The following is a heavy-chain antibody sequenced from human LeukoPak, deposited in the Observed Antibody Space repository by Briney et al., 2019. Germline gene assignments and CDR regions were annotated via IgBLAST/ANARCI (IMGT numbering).Heavy chain of an antibody. Sequence: PGGSLRLSCAASGFTFSSYGMHWVRXAPDKXXEGVAFISYDGSNKYYADSVKGRFTISRDRSKSTVYLQMNSLRPEDTAVYYCAKDFDYGDYALGGWGQGTLVTVSS. V-gene: IGHV3-30*18. D-gene: IGHD4-17*01. CDR2: ISYDGSNK. J-gene: IGHJ4*02. CDR3: AKDFDYGDYALGG. CDR1: GFTFSSYG.